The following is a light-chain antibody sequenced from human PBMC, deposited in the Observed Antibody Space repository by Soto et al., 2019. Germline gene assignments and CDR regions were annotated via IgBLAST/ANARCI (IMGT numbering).Light chain of an antibody. Sequence: EIVMTQSPGTLSVSPGERATLSCRASQSISSNLAWYQQKPGQAPRLLIFGASTRATGIPGRFSGSGSGTEFTLTISSLRSEDFAVYYCQQYNDWPPWTFGQGTRVEIK. J-gene: IGKJ1*01. V-gene: IGKV3-15*01. CDR3: QQYNDWPPWT. CDR1: QSISSN. CDR2: GAS.